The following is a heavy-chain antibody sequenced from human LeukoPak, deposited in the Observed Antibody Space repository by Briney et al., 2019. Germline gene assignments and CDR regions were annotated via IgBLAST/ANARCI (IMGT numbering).Heavy chain of an antibody. J-gene: IGHJ4*02. CDR1: GGSISSGDYY. V-gene: IGHV4-30-4*08. Sequence: SETLSLTCTVSGGSISSGDYYWSWIRQPPGKGLEWIGYIYYSGSTYYNPSLKSQVTISVDTSKNQFSLKLSSVTAADTAVYYCARASAVLWFGGPNLGYYFDYWGQGTLVTVSS. CDR3: ARASAVLWFGGPNLGYYFDY. D-gene: IGHD3-10*01. CDR2: IYYSGST.